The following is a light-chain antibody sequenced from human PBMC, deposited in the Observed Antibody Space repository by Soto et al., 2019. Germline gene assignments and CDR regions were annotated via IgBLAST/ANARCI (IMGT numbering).Light chain of an antibody. CDR3: SSYAGSNWYV. V-gene: IGLV2-8*01. CDR2: EVS. Sequence: QSALTQPPSASGSPGQSVTISCTGTNSDVGGYNYVSWYQQYPGKAPRLIIYEVSERPSGVPDRCSGSKSGNTASLTVSGLQTADEADYYCSSYAGSNWYVFGTGTKLTVL. CDR1: NSDVGGYNY. J-gene: IGLJ1*01.